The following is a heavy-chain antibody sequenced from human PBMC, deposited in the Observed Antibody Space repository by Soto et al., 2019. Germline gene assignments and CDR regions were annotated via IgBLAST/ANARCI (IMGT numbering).Heavy chain of an antibody. CDR2: TIPIIGTT. D-gene: IGHD5-18*01. J-gene: IGHJ4*02. CDR3: AAGDSSDTGDH. V-gene: IGHV1-69*01. CDR1: GDTLSTHG. Sequence: QVQLVQSGAEVKKPGSSVKVSCKASGDTLSTHGISWVRQAPGQGLEWMGGTIPIIGTTDYAEKFQGRVTITADESTTTSYMEVSSLRPDDTAVYYCAAGDSSDTGDHGGQGTLVTVSS.